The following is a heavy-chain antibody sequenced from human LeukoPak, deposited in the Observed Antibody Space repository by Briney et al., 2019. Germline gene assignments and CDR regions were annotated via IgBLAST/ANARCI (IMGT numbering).Heavy chain of an antibody. CDR3: ARGRIAAAGTWFDP. CDR2: IYTSGST. D-gene: IGHD6-13*01. V-gene: IGHV4-61*02. J-gene: IGHJ5*02. Sequence: PSETLSLTCTVCGGSISSGSYYWRWIRQPAGKGLEWIGRIYTSGSTNYDPSFKSRVTITVDTSKNQFSLKLSSVSAADTAVYYCARGRIAAAGTWFDPWGQGTLVTVSS. CDR1: GGSISSGSYY.